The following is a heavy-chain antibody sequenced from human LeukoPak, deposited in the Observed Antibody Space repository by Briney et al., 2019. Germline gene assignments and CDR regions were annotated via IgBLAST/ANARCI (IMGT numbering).Heavy chain of an antibody. CDR3: ARETYLLLVGYYYMDV. Sequence: GGSLRLSCAASGFTFSSYAMHWVRQAPGKGLEWVAVISYDGSNKYYADSVKGRFTISRDNSKNTLYLQMNSLRAEDTAVYYCARETYLLLVGYYYMDVWGKGTTVTVSS. D-gene: IGHD2-2*01. CDR2: ISYDGSNK. V-gene: IGHV3-30*01. J-gene: IGHJ6*03. CDR1: GFTFSSYA.